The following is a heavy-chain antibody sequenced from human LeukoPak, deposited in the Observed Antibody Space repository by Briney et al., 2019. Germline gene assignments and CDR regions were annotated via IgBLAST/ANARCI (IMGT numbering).Heavy chain of an antibody. CDR3: ARSTAAGAEYYFDY. CDR2: INWNGGST. J-gene: IGHJ4*02. V-gene: IGHV3-20*04. D-gene: IGHD6-13*01. Sequence: GGSLRLSCAASGFTFDDYGMSWVRQAPGKGLELVSGINWNGGSTGYADSVKGRFTISRDNAKNSLYLQMNSLRAEDTALYYCARSTAAGAEYYFDYWGQGTLFTVSS. CDR1: GFTFDDYG.